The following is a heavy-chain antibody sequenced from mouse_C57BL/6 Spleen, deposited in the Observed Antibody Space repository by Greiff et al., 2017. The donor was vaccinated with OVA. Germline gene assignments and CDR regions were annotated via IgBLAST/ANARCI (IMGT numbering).Heavy chain of an antibody. Sequence: VQLQESGPELVKPGASVKISCKASGYSFTSYYIHWVKQRPGQGLEWIGWIYPGSGNTKYNEKFKGKATLTADTSSSTAYMQLSSLTSEDSAVYYCALDYDYLFAYWGQGTLVTVSA. J-gene: IGHJ3*01. CDR2: IYPGSGNT. D-gene: IGHD2-4*01. CDR3: ALDYDYLFAY. V-gene: IGHV1-66*01. CDR1: GYSFTSYY.